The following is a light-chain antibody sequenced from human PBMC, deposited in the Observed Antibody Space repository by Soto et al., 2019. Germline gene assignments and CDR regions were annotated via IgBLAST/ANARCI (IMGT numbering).Light chain of an antibody. CDR1: QSVSSY. Sequence: EIVLTQSPATLSLYPGERATLSCRASQSVSSYLAWYQQRPGQAPRLLIYDVSNGATGIPARFSGSGSGTDFTLTISSLEPEDFAVYYCQQSSDWPLTFGGGTKVEIK. V-gene: IGKV3-11*01. CDR2: DVS. CDR3: QQSSDWPLT. J-gene: IGKJ4*01.